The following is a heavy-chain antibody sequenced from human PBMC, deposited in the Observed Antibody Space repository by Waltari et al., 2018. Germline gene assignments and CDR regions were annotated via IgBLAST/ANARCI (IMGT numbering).Heavy chain of an antibody. Sequence: VQFLESGGDLVQPGGSLRLACAASGFSIGSCARSGVRQATGKGPEWVASLTGQATTYYAGSARGRFASSRDEADNKLYLQMSGLRAEDTAMYYCANDHASSGWPPFDSWGQGTQVTVSS. CDR1: GFSIGSCA. CDR3: ANDHASSGWPPFDS. D-gene: IGHD6-19*01. V-gene: IGHV3-23*01. CDR2: LTGQATT. J-gene: IGHJ4*02.